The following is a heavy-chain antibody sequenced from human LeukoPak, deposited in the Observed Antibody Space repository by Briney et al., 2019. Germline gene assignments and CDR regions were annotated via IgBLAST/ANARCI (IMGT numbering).Heavy chain of an antibody. CDR1: GFIFSDYY. CDR3: ARTYYYGSGSADY. V-gene: IGHV3-11*01. Sequence: GGSLRLSCAASGFIFSDYYMSWIRQAPGKGLEWVSYISSSGSTIYYADSVKGRFTISRDNAKNSLYLQMNSLRAEDTAVYYCARTYYYGSGSADYWGQGTLVTVSS. J-gene: IGHJ4*02. CDR2: ISSSGSTI. D-gene: IGHD3-10*01.